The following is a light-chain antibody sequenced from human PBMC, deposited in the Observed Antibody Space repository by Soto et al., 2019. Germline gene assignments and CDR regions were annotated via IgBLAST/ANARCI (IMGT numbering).Light chain of an antibody. V-gene: IGKV1-5*02. Sequence: DIQMTQSASALSASVGDRVTIICRASQSVSTRLAWYQQKPGKPPKVLIYGASNLQSGVPPRFSGSGSGTDFTLAISSLQPEDSATYYCLQDINYPWTFGQGTKVDIK. CDR3: LQDINYPWT. CDR2: GAS. J-gene: IGKJ1*01. CDR1: QSVSTR.